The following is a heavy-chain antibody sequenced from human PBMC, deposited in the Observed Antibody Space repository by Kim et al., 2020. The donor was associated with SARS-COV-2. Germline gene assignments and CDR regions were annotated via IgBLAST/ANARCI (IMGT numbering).Heavy chain of an antibody. D-gene: IGHD1-26*01. Sequence: ADSVKGRFTISRDNSKNTLYLQMNSLRAEDTAVYYCAKGRGGTTFDAFDIWGQGTMVTVSS. CDR3: AKGRGGTTFDAFDI. V-gene: IGHV3-23*01. J-gene: IGHJ3*02.